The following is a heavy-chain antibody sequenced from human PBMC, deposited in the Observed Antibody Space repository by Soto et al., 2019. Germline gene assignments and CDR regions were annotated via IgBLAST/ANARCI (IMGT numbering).Heavy chain of an antibody. J-gene: IGHJ6*03. CDR3: ARGRGQGIFGVVRMSYYYYMDV. CDR2: INHSGST. V-gene: IGHV4-34*01. Sequence: QVQLQQWGAGLLKPSETLSLTCAVYGGSFSGYYWSWVRQPPGKGLEWIGEINHSGSTNYNPSLKSRVTISVDTSKNQFSLKLSSVTAADTAVYYCARGRGQGIFGVVRMSYYYYMDVWGKGTTVTVSS. CDR1: GGSFSGYY. D-gene: IGHD3-3*02.